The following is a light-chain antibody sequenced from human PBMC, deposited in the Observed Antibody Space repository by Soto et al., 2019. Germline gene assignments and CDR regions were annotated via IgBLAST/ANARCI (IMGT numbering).Light chain of an antibody. J-gene: IGKJ1*01. V-gene: IGKV3-11*01. CDR1: QSLSRY. CDR2: DTS. Sequence: EIVLTQSPATLSLSPGERATLSCRASQSLSRYFAWYQQKPGQPPRLLIYDTSNRATGVPARFSGSGSGTAFTLTISSLEPEDFAVYYCQQRSSWPLTFGQGTKVDIK. CDR3: QQRSSWPLT.